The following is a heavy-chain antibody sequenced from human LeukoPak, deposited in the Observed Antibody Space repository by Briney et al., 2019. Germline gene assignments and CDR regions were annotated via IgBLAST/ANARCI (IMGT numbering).Heavy chain of an antibody. Sequence: GGSLRLSCAASGFTFDDYAMHWVRQAPGKGLEWVSAISGRGDSTNYADSVKGRFTISRDNSKNTLYLQMNSLRAEDTAVYYCAKGSMVRGVIIHYYYYYYMDVWGKGTTVTVSS. J-gene: IGHJ6*03. CDR2: ISGRGDST. CDR3: AKGSMVRGVIIHYYYYYYMDV. V-gene: IGHV3-23*01. D-gene: IGHD3-10*01. CDR1: GFTFDDYA.